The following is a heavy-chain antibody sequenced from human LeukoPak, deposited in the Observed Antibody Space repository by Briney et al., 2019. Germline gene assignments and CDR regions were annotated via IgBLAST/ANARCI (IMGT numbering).Heavy chain of an antibody. CDR3: AKERLSSLDY. J-gene: IGHJ4*02. Sequence: PGGSLRLSCAASGFTFSSYGMHWVRQAPGKGLEWVAVISYDGSNKYYADSVKGRFTISRDNSKNTLYLQMNSLRAEDTAVYHCAKERLSSLDYWGQGTLVTVSS. V-gene: IGHV3-30*18. CDR1: GFTFSSYG. D-gene: IGHD2/OR15-2a*01. CDR2: ISYDGSNK.